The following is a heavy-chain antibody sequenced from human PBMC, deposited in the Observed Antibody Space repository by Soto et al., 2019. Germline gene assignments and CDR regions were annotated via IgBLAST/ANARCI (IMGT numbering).Heavy chain of an antibody. CDR1: GFTFSSYD. CDR3: ARTDIVATVYLGRITMIVVVISDY. D-gene: IGHD3-22*01. J-gene: IGHJ4*02. Sequence: PGGSLRLSCAASGFTFSSYDMHWVRQATGKGLEWVSAIGTAGDTYYPGSVKGRFTISRENAKNSLYLQMNSLRAGDTAVYYCARTDIVATVYLGRITMIVVVISDYWGQGTLVTVSS. CDR2: IGTAGDT. V-gene: IGHV3-13*04.